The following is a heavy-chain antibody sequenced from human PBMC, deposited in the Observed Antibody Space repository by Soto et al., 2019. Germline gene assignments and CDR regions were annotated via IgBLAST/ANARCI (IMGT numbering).Heavy chain of an antibody. D-gene: IGHD2-2*01. CDR3: ARGTYCSRTTSYQPYNYFDH. J-gene: IGHJ5*02. Sequence: XETLSLTCTVDGGSLSDYYWSWIRQPPGKGLDWIGEINHSGGTNYNPSLKSRVTISVDTSKSQFSLKVISMTAADTAVYYCARGTYCSRTTSYQPYNYFDHWGQGTLVTVSS. V-gene: IGHV4-34*01. CDR2: INHSGGT. CDR1: GGSLSDYY.